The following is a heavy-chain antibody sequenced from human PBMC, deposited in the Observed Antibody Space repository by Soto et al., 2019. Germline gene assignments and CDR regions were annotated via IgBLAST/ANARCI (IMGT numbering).Heavy chain of an antibody. D-gene: IGHD3-10*01. Sequence: GGSLRLSCAASGFTFGGYAVSWVRQAPGKGLEWVSAISGSGGSTYYADSVKGRFTISRDNSKNTLYLQMNSLRAEDTAVYYCAKDAVRGVRPFDPWGQGTLVTVSS. CDR3: AKDAVRGVRPFDP. CDR1: GFTFGGYA. CDR2: ISGSGGST. V-gene: IGHV3-23*01. J-gene: IGHJ5*02.